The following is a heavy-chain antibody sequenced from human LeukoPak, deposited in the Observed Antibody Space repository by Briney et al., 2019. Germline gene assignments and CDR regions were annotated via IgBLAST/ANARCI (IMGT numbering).Heavy chain of an antibody. J-gene: IGHJ6*02. D-gene: IGHD3-16*02. CDR1: GYTFTSYG. V-gene: IGHV1-18*01. CDR2: ISAYNGNT. Sequence: ASVKVSCKASGYTFTSYGISWVRRAPGQGLEWMGWISAYNGNTNYAQKLQGRVTMTTDTSTSTAYMELRSLRSDDTAVYYCARDGDYDYVWGSYPGDYYYGMDVWGQGTTVTVSS. CDR3: ARDGDYDYVWGSYPGDYYYGMDV.